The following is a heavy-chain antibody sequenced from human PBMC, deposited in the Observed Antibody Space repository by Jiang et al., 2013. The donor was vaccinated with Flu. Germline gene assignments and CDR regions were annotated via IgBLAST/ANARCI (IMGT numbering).Heavy chain of an antibody. Sequence: GLVKPSETLSLTCTVSGGSISSSNYWVWMRQPPGKGLEWIGTIYYSGNTYYIPSLKSRVTISVDTSKNQLSLRLSSVTVADTAVYYCARLPGMDVWGQGTTVTVSS. CDR2: IYYSGNT. CDR1: GGSISSSNY. J-gene: IGHJ6*02. V-gene: IGHV4-39*01. CDR3: ARLPGMDV.